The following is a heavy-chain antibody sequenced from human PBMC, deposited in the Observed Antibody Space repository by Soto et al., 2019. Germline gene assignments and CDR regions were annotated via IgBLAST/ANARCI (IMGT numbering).Heavy chain of an antibody. J-gene: IGHJ2*01. CDR2: ITPMFGIG. Sequence: QVQLVQSGAEVKKPGSSVKVSCKASGGTFNRYAISWLRQAPGQGPEWMGGITPMFGIGNYAQKFQGRVTSNADESTTTVHRARRRLTCAGTAVYYCAQTRGSAVAGPGRFDLWGRGTRVIVSS. CDR3: AQTRGSAVAGPGRFDL. V-gene: IGHV1-69*12. CDR1: GGTFNRYA. D-gene: IGHD6-19*01.